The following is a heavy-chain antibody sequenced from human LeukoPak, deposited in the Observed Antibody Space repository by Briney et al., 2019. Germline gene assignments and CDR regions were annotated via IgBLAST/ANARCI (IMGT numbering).Heavy chain of an antibody. D-gene: IGHD3-16*01. Sequence: PGKSLRLSCTASGFTFSNYAMYWVRQAPGKGLEWVAVISYDGNNKYYADSVKGRFTISRDISENTLYLQMNSLRAEDMGVYYCARDSGTGPKYYDYVWGSYVGNAFDIWGQGTMVTVSS. V-gene: IGHV3-30-3*01. CDR2: ISYDGNNK. CDR1: GFTFSNYA. J-gene: IGHJ3*02. CDR3: ARDSGTGPKYYDYVWGSYVGNAFDI.